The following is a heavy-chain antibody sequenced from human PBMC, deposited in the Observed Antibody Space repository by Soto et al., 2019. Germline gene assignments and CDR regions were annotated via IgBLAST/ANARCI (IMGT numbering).Heavy chain of an antibody. J-gene: IGHJ6*02. CDR2: IYPGDSDT. D-gene: IGHD3-10*01. Sequence: ESLKISCKGSGYSFTSYWIGWVRQMPGKGLEWMGIIYPGDSDTRYSPSFQGQVTISADKSISTAYLQWSSLKASDTAMYYCAGGGVRGVITRTRDYYGMDVWGQGTTVTVS. V-gene: IGHV5-51*01. CDR1: GYSFTSYW. CDR3: AGGGVRGVITRTRDYYGMDV.